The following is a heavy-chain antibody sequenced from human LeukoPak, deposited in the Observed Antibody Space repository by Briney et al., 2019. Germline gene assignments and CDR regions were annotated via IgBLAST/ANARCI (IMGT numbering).Heavy chain of an antibody. J-gene: IGHJ4*02. Sequence: ASVKVSCKASGYTFTSYGISWVRQAPGQGVEWMGWISAYNGNTNYVQKLQGRVTMTTDTSTSTAYMDLRSLRSADTAVYYCARGVATIYYFDYWGQGTLVTVSS. D-gene: IGHD5-12*01. V-gene: IGHV1-18*01. CDR3: ARGVATIYYFDY. CDR2: ISAYNGNT. CDR1: GYTFTSYG.